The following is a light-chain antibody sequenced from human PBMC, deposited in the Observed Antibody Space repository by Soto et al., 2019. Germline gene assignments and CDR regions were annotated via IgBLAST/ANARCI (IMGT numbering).Light chain of an antibody. V-gene: IGLV1-44*01. CDR1: SSNIGSNS. CDR2: SYN. Sequence: QSVLTQAPSACGTPGQRVTISCSGISSNIGSNSVNWYQQLPGTAPKLLIVSYNQRPSGVPDRFSGSKSGTSASLAISGLHSEDEADYYWAAWDDSLNGYVFGTGTKLTVL. J-gene: IGLJ1*01. CDR3: AAWDDSLNGYV.